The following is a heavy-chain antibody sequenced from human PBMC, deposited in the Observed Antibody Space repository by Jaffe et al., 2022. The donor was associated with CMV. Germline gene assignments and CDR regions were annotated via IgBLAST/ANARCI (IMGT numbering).Heavy chain of an antibody. CDR3: ARHWEGSSSWTGNFDY. CDR2: IHPGDFTT. V-gene: IGHV5-51*01. D-gene: IGHD6-13*01. Sequence: EVQLVQSGAEVKKPGESLKISCQGSGYTFTRYWVHWVRQVPGKGLEWMGIIHPGDFTTRYSPSFQGQVTISVDKSITTAYLQWSSLKASDTAIYYCARHWEGSSSWTGNFDYWGQGTLVTVSS. CDR1: GYTFTRYW. J-gene: IGHJ4*02.